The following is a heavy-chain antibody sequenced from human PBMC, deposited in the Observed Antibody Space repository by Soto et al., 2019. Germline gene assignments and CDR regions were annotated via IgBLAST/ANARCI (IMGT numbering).Heavy chain of an antibody. Sequence: GGSRRLSCAVSGFSLGNYWMSWVRQAPGKGLEWLASIKEDGSERYYLDSVKGRFTISRDNAKDSLSLQMNSLRGEDTAFYYCARDVVPFTIFGEALSCYFAFRAQGTLVTV. CDR2: IKEDGSER. J-gene: IGHJ4*02. CDR1: GFSLGNYW. CDR3: ARDVVPFTIFGEALSCYFAF. D-gene: IGHD3-3*01. V-gene: IGHV3-7*03.